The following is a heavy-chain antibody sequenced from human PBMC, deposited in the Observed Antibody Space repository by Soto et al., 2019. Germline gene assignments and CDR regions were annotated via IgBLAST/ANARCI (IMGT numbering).Heavy chain of an antibody. CDR1: GFTFSSYA. Sequence: EVQLLESGGGLVQPGGSLRLSCAASGFTFSSYAMSWVRQAPGKGPEWVSAISGSGGSTYYADSVKGRFTISRDNSKNTLYLQMNSLRAEDTAVYYCAKDLADFWSGYYYYYGMDVWGQGTTVTVSS. D-gene: IGHD3-3*01. V-gene: IGHV3-23*01. CDR3: AKDLADFWSGYYYYYGMDV. J-gene: IGHJ6*02. CDR2: ISGSGGST.